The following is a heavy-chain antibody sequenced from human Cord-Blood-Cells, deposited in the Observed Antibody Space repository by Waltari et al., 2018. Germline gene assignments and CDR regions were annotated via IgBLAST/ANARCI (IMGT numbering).Heavy chain of an antibody. CDR1: GGPFSRQS. J-gene: IGHJ4*02. Sequence: QVQLVQSGAGVKKPGSSAKVSCQASGGPFSRQSLTRLRQAPGQGPAWMGRIIPILGIANYAQKFQGRVTITADKSTSTAYMELSSLRSEDMAVYYCARDYSDNQYYFDYWGQGTLVTVSS. V-gene: IGHV1-69*04. CDR3: ARDYSDNQYYFDY. CDR2: IIPILGIA. D-gene: IGHD4-4*01.